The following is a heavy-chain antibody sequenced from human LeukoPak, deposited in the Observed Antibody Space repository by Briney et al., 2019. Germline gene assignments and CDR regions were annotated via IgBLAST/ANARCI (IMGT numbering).Heavy chain of an antibody. Sequence: SETLSLTCAVYGGSFSGYYWSWIRQPPGKGLEWIGEINHSGSTNYNPSLKSRVTISVDTSKNQFSLKLSSVTAADTAVYHCARGGPYYDILTGYYLRVPFDYWGQGTLVTVSS. CDR3: ARGGPYYDILTGYYLRVPFDY. J-gene: IGHJ4*02. CDR1: GGSFSGYY. CDR2: INHSGST. D-gene: IGHD3-9*01. V-gene: IGHV4-34*01.